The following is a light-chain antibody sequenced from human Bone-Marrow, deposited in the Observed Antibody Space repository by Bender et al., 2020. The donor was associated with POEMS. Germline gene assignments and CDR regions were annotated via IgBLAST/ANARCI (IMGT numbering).Light chain of an antibody. CDR3: QVWDSGSDHYV. Sequence: ARITCGGNNIGSKSVHWYQQKPGQAPVLVVYDDSDRPSGIPERFSGSDSGNTATLTINRVEAGDEADYYCQVWDSGSDHYVFGTGTKVTVL. V-gene: IGLV3-21*02. CDR2: DDS. J-gene: IGLJ1*01. CDR1: NIGSKS.